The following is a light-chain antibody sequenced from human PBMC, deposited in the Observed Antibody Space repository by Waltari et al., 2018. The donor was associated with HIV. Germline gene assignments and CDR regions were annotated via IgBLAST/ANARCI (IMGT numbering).Light chain of an antibody. CDR1: SSNIGNNY. CDR3: GTWDSSLSAVV. V-gene: IGLV1-51*02. J-gene: IGLJ2*01. Sequence: QSVLTQPPSVSAAHGQKVTISCSGSSSNIGNNYVSWYQQLPGTAPKLLIYENNKRPSGIPDRFSGSKSGTSATLGITGLQTGDEADHYCGTWDSSLSAVVFGGGTKLTVL. CDR2: ENN.